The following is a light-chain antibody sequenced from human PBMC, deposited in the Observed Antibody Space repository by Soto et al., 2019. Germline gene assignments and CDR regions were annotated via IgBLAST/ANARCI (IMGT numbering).Light chain of an antibody. Sequence: DIQMTQSPSTLSASVGDRVTITCRASQSISSWLAWYQQKPGNAPKLLIYDASSLESRVPSRFSGSGSGTEFALTISSLQPDDFASYYCQQYNSYPMYTFGQRTKLEIK. CDR3: QQYNSYPMYT. V-gene: IGKV1-5*01. CDR2: DAS. CDR1: QSISSW. J-gene: IGKJ2*01.